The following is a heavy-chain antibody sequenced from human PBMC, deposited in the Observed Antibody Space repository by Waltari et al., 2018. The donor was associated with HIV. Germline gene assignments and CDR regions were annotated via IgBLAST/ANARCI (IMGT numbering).Heavy chain of an antibody. CDR1: RFTFSNYL. Sequence: EVLLVESGGGLVQPGGSLRLSCAASRFTFSNYLMNWVRQAPGKGLGWVANIKQDGSKKYYAQSVKGRFAISRDNAKNSLELQMKSLRAEDTAVYYCARSWDYGDNYDYWGQGTLVTVSS. CDR3: ARSWDYGDNYDY. D-gene: IGHD4-17*01. J-gene: IGHJ4*02. CDR2: IKQDGSKK. V-gene: IGHV3-7*01.